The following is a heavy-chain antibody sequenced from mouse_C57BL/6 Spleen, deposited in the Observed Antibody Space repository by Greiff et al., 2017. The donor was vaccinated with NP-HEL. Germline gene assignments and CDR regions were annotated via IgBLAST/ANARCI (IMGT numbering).Heavy chain of an antibody. CDR3: TGEYGSSLYYFDY. D-gene: IGHD1-1*01. CDR2: IRLKSDNYAT. Sequence: EVKLEESGGGLVQPGGSMKLSCVASGFTFSNYWMNWVRQSPEKGLEWVAQIRLKSDNYATHYAESVKGRFTISRDDSKSSVYLQMNNLRAEDTGIYYCTGEYGSSLYYFDYWGQGTTLTVSS. J-gene: IGHJ2*01. CDR1: GFTFSNYW. V-gene: IGHV6-3*01.